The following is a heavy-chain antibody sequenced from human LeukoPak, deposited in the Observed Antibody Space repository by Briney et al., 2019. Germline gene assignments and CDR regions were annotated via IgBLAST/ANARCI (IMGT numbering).Heavy chain of an antibody. V-gene: IGHV4-34*01. CDR2: INHSGST. J-gene: IGHJ4*02. CDR3: ARGGQLADY. D-gene: IGHD6-13*01. Sequence: NPSETLSLTCAVYGGSFSGYYWSWIRQPPGKGLEWIGEINHSGSTNYNPSLKSRVTISVDTPKNQFSLKLSPVTAADSAVYYCARGGQLADYWGQGTLVTVSS. CDR1: GGSFSGYY.